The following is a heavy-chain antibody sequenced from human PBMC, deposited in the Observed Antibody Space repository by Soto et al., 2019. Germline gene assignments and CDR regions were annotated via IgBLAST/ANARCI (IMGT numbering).Heavy chain of an antibody. CDR2: IIPIFGTA. J-gene: IGHJ6*02. Sequence: QVQLVQSGAEVKKPGSSVKVSCKASGGTFSSYAISWVRQAPGQGLEWMVGIIPIFGTANYAQKFQGRVTITADESTSTDYMELSSLRSEDTAMYYCARDDGSGSYYNPGYYYGMDVWGQGTTVTVSS. V-gene: IGHV1-69*01. D-gene: IGHD3-10*01. CDR3: ARDDGSGSYYNPGYYYGMDV. CDR1: GGTFSSYA.